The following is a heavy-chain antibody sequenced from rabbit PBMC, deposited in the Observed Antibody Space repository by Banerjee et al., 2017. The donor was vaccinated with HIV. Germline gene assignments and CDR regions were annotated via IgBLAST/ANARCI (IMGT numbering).Heavy chain of an antibody. CDR1: GIDFSSYG. CDR2: IYTGSSGNT. D-gene: IGHD6-1*01. V-gene: IGHV1S45*01. J-gene: IGHJ6*01. Sequence: QEQLVESGGGLVTLGGSLKLSCKASGIDFSSYGISWVRQAPGKGLEWIAYIYTGSSGNTYYASWAKGRFTISKTSSTTVTLQMTSLTAADTATYFCARGDAGYGGYGNATVIDGMDLWGPGTLVTVS. CDR3: ARGDAGYGGYGNATVIDGMDL.